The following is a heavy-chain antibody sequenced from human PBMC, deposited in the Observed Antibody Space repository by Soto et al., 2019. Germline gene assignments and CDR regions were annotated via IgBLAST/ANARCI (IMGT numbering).Heavy chain of an antibody. Sequence: SETLSLTCAVYGGSFSGYYWSWIRQPPGKGLEWIGEINHSGSTNYNPSLKSRVTISVDTSKNQFSLKLSSVTAADTAVYYCARGRRNYYYYYMDVWGKGTTVTVSS. V-gene: IGHV4-34*01. CDR2: INHSGST. J-gene: IGHJ6*03. CDR3: ARGRRNYYYYYMDV. CDR1: GGSFSGYY.